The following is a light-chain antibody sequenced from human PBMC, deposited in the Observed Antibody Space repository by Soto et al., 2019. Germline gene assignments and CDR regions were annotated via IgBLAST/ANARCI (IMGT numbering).Light chain of an antibody. CDR2: DTS. CDR3: HQRSTWPLIT. V-gene: IGKV3-11*01. J-gene: IGKJ5*01. Sequence: EIVLTQSPATLSLSPGERATLSCRASQSVSTYLAWYQQKPGLAPRLLIYDTSNRATGIPARFSGSGSGTDFTLTISSLEPEDFAVYYCHQRSTWPLITFGQGTRLEI. CDR1: QSVSTY.